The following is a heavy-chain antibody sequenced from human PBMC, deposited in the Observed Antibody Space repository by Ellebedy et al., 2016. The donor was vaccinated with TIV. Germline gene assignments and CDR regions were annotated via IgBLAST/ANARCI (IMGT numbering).Heavy chain of an antibody. CDR1: GFTLDNYA. CDR2: ISGGVASV. D-gene: IGHD6-13*01. J-gene: IGHJ4*02. Sequence: GESLKISCAASGFTLDNYAMFWVRQAPGQGLEGVSGISGGVASVYYADSVKGRFTISRDISKNTLIQQMHSLRVEDTAVYYCAKGSIASALTCLDYWGQGTLVTVSS. V-gene: IGHV3-23*01. CDR3: AKGSIASALTCLDY.